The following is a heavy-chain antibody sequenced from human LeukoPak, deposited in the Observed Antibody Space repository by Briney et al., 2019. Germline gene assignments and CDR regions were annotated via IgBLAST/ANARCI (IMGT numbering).Heavy chain of an antibody. CDR3: ARVATNRRYCSGGTCLNSFDY. CDR1: GYTFTSYC. Sequence: SSVKVSCKASGYTFTSYCISWVRQAPGQGREWMGWISAYNGHTNYAQRLQGGVTMTTDTSTSTAYMELRSLRSDDTAVYYCARVATNRRYCSGGTCLNSFDYWGQGTLVTASS. CDR2: ISAYNGHT. J-gene: IGHJ4*02. D-gene: IGHD2-15*01. V-gene: IGHV1-18*01.